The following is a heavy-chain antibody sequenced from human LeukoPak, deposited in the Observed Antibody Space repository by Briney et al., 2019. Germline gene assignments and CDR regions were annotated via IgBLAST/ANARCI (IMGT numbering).Heavy chain of an antibody. D-gene: IGHD6-19*01. V-gene: IGHV3-21*01. CDR3: ARGAAVAAPPSDY. CDR2: ISSSSSYI. CDR1: GFTLSSYS. Sequence: PGGSLRLSCAASGFTLSSYSMNWVRQAPGKGLEWVSSISSSSSYIYYADSVKGRFTISRDNAKNSLYLQMNSLRAEDTAVYYCARGAAVAAPPSDYWGQGTLVTVSS. J-gene: IGHJ4*02.